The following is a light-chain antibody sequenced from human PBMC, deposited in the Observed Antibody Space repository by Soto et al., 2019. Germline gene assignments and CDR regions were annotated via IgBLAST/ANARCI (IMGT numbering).Light chain of an antibody. J-gene: IGKJ2*01. Sequence: EIVLTQSPATLSLSPGERATLSCRASRSFASSYLAWYQHKPGQAPRLLIYAASSRATGIPDRFIGSGSGTDFTLTSSILEPDDSAVYYCHHYDSSPPYTFGQGTKLEIK. V-gene: IGKV3-20*01. CDR1: RSFASSY. CDR2: AAS. CDR3: HHYDSSPPYT.